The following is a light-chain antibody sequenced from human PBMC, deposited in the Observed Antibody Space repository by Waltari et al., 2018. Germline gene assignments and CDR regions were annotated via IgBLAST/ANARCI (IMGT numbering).Light chain of an antibody. CDR3: QSYDSSLSGSV. V-gene: IGLV1-40*01. Sequence: QSVLTQPPSVSGAPGQRVTISCTGSSSNIGAGYDVHWYQHLPGTAPKLLIYGNSNRPAGVPDGFSGSKSGASASLAITGLQAEEEADYYCQSYDSSLSGSVFGGGTKLTVL. CDR2: GNS. J-gene: IGLJ2*01. CDR1: SSNIGAGYD.